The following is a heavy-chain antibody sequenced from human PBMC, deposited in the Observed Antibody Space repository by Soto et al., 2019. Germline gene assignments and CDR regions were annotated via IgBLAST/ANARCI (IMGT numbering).Heavy chain of an antibody. CDR1: GFTFNRYG. V-gene: IGHV3-33*01. J-gene: IGHJ2*01. Sequence: QVQMVESGGGVVQPGRSLRLSCAASGFTFNRYGMHWVRQAPGKGLEWVAVIWDDGSNKYYADSVKGRFTISRDNSKNTLYLQMNSLRAEDTAVYYCARDQNWYFELWGRGTLVTVSS. CDR2: IWDDGSNK. CDR3: ARDQNWYFEL.